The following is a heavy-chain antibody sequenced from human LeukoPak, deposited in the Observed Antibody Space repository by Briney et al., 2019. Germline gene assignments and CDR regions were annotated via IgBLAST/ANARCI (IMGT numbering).Heavy chain of an antibody. CDR1: GFTFSSYG. V-gene: IGHV3-30*02. D-gene: IGHD6-19*01. CDR3: AKVEYSSGWYLEY. CDR2: IRYDGSNK. J-gene: IGHJ4*02. Sequence: PGGSLRLSCAASGFTFSSYGMHWVRQAPGKGLEWVAFIRYDGSNKYYADSVKGRFTISGDNSKNTLYLQMNSLRAEDAAVYYCAKVEYSSGWYLEYWGQGTLVTVSS.